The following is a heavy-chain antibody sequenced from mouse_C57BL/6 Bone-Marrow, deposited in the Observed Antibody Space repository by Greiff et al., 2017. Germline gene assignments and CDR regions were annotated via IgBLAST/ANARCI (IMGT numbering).Heavy chain of an antibody. Sequence: SGASVKISCKASGYAFSSYWMNWVKQRPGKGLEWIGQIYPGDGDTNYNGKFKGKATLTADKSSSTAYMQLSSLTSEDSAVYFCARYYDGRIAYWGQGTLVTVSA. CDR1: GYAFSSYW. D-gene: IGHD2-3*01. V-gene: IGHV1-80*01. J-gene: IGHJ3*01. CDR2: IYPGDGDT. CDR3: ARYYDGRIAY.